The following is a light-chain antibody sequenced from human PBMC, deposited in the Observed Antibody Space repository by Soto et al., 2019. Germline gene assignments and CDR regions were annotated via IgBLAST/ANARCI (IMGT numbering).Light chain of an antibody. CDR1: QSVLYNSNNKNY. CDR2: WAS. J-gene: IGKJ2*01. V-gene: IGKV4-1*01. Sequence: DIVMTQSPDSLAVSLGARATINCKSSQSVLYNSNNKNYLAWYQQKPGQPPKLLIYWASTRESGVPDRFSGSGSGTDFTLTISRLQAEDVAVYYCQQYYSTPMYTFGQGTKLEI. CDR3: QQYYSTPMYT.